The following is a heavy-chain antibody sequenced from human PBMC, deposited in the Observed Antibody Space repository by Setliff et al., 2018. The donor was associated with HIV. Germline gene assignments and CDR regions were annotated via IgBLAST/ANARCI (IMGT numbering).Heavy chain of an antibody. V-gene: IGHV4-4*07. J-gene: IGHJ4*02. CDR1: GDSISRYY. D-gene: IGHD4-4*01. CDR2: IQTSGST. Sequence: SETLSLTCTVSGDSISRYYWSWIRQPAGKGLEWIGRIQTSGSTNYNPSLKTRVTISLDTSKNQFSLKLSSVTAADTAVYFCARVRRDGNSFDDWGQGTLVTVSS. CDR3: ARVRRDGNSFDD.